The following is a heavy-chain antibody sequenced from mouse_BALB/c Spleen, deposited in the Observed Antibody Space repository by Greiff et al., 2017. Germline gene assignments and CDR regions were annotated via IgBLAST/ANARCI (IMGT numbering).Heavy chain of an antibody. Sequence: EAHLVESGGGLVQPGGSLRLSCATSGFTFTDYYMSWVRQPPGKALEWLGFIRNKANGYTTEYSASVKGRFTISRDNSQSILYLQMNTLRAEDSATYYCARDGYDGTWFAYWGQGTLVTVSA. CDR1: GFTFTDYY. J-gene: IGHJ3*01. CDR3: ARDGYDGTWFAY. D-gene: IGHD2-2*01. CDR2: IRNKANGYTT. V-gene: IGHV7-3*02.